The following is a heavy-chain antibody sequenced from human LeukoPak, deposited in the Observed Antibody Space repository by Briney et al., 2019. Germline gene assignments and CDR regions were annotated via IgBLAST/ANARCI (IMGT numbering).Heavy chain of an antibody. J-gene: IGHJ4*02. CDR1: GFTFSSYW. D-gene: IGHD4-23*01. CDR3: AMTTVVTQPS. V-gene: IGHV3-74*01. CDR2: INNDGSST. Sequence: GGSLRLSCAASGFTFSSYWMHWVRQAPGKGLVWVSRINNDGSSTSYADSVEGRFTVSRDNAKNTLYLQMNSLRVEDTAVYYCAMTTVVTQPSWGQGTLVTVSS.